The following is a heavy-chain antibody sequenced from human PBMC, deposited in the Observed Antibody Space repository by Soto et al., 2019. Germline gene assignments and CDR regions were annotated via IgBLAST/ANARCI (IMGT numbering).Heavy chain of an antibody. CDR1: GFTFSSYG. CDR3: AKDPGTTVTTTTGFQH. D-gene: IGHD4-17*01. Sequence: QVQLVESGGGVVQPGRSLRLSCAASGFTFSSYGMHWVRQAPGKGLEWVAVISYDGSNKYYADSVKGRFTISRDNSKNTLYLQMNSLRAEDTAVYYCAKDPGTTVTTTTGFQHWGQGTLVTVSS. V-gene: IGHV3-30*18. J-gene: IGHJ1*01. CDR2: ISYDGSNK.